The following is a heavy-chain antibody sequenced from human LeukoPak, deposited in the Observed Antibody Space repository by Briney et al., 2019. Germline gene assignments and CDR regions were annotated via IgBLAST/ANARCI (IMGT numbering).Heavy chain of an antibody. V-gene: IGHV3-74*01. CDR3: ARGPPGSAAIDY. CDR2: INSDGSST. CDR1: GFTFSSYW. J-gene: IGHJ4*02. Sequence: GGSLRLSCAASGFTFSSYWMHWVRQAPGKGLVWVSRINSDGSSTSYADFVKGRFTISRDNAKNTLYLQMNSLRAEDTAVYYCARGPPGSAAIDYWGQGTLVTVSS. D-gene: IGHD2-2*01.